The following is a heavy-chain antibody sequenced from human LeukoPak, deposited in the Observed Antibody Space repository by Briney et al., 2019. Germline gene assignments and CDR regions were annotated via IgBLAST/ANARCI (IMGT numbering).Heavy chain of an antibody. Sequence: GGSLRLSCAASGFTFSSYSMSWVRQAPGRGLEWVSGINWNGGSTGYADSVKGRFTISRDNAKNSLYLQMNSLRAEDTALYYCAREGSVVVPDYWGQGTLVTVSS. J-gene: IGHJ4*02. V-gene: IGHV3-20*04. CDR3: AREGSVVVPDY. D-gene: IGHD2-15*01. CDR2: INWNGGST. CDR1: GFTFSSYS.